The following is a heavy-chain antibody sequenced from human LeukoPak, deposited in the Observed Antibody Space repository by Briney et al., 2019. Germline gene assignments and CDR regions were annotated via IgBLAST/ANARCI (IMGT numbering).Heavy chain of an antibody. Sequence: GGSLGLSCAASGLTFTRFAMSWVRQAPGKGLEWVSTISDSGDTTYYADSVKGRFSISRDNAKNSLYLQMNSLRAEDTAVYYCARDMYCSGGSCYFPGYWGQGTLVTVSS. CDR2: ISDSGDTT. V-gene: IGHV3-23*01. J-gene: IGHJ4*02. D-gene: IGHD2-15*01. CDR3: ARDMYCSGGSCYFPGY. CDR1: GLTFTRFA.